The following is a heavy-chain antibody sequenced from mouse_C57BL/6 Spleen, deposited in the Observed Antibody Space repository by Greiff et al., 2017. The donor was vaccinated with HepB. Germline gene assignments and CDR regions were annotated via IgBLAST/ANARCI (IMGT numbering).Heavy chain of an antibody. J-gene: IGHJ4*01. D-gene: IGHD1-1*01. Sequence: DVHLVESGGGLVKPGGSLKLSCAASGFTFSDYGMHWVRQAPEKGLEWVAYISSGSSTIYYADTVKGRFTISRDNAKNTLFLQMTSLRSEDTAMYYCARGDYGSSYGYAMDYWGQGTSVNVSS. CDR2: ISSGSSTI. V-gene: IGHV5-17*01. CDR3: ARGDYGSSYGYAMDY. CDR1: GFTFSDYG.